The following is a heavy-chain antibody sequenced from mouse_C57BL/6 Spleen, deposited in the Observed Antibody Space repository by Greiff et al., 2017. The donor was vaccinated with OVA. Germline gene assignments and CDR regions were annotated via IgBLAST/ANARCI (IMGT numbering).Heavy chain of an antibody. CDR2: IDPETGGT. CDR1: GYTFTDYE. CDR3: TTGTGPWFAY. J-gene: IGHJ3*01. D-gene: IGHD3-3*01. Sequence: VQLQQSGAELVRPGASVTLSCKASGYTFTDYEMHWVKQTPVHGLEWIGAIDPETGGTAYNQKFKGKAILTADKSSSTAYMELRSLTSEDSAVYYCTTGTGPWFAYWGQGTLVTVSA. V-gene: IGHV1-15*01.